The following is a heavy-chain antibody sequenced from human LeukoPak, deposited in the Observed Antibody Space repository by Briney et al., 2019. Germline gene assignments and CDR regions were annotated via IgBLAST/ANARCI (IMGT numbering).Heavy chain of an antibody. V-gene: IGHV3-23*01. CDR1: GFTFSSYA. CDR2: ISSSSSTI. CDR3: AKGMITFGGSRDDY. D-gene: IGHD3-16*01. J-gene: IGHJ4*02. Sequence: PGGSLRLSCAASGFTFSSYAMSWVRQAPGKGLEWLSYISSSSSTIYYADSVKGRFTISRDNSKNTLYLQMNSLRAEDTAVYYCAKGMITFGGSRDDYWGQGTLVTVSS.